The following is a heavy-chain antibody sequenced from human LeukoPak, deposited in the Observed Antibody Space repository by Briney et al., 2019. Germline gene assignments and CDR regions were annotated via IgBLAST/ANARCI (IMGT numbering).Heavy chain of an antibody. Sequence: ASVKVSCKASGYTFTGYYMHWVRPAPGQGLEWMGIINPSGGSTSYAQKFQGRVTMTRDTSTSTVYMELSSLRSEDTAVYYCARAIGLYGADGYWGQGTLVTVSS. CDR1: GYTFTGYY. V-gene: IGHV1-46*01. CDR3: ARAIGLYGADGY. J-gene: IGHJ4*02. D-gene: IGHD4-17*01. CDR2: INPSGGST.